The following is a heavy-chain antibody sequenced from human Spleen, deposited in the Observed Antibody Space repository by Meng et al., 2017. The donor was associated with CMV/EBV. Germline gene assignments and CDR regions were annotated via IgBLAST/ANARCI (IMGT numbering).Heavy chain of an antibody. D-gene: IGHD1-26*01. V-gene: IGHV1-69*10. CDR2: ILPILNRV. Sequence: SVKVSCKGSGGTLSTYTFAWVRQAPGQGLEWMGGILPILNRVNYAPKFLGRVTITAAKSMNTVYMEVSSLTSEDTAVYYCARDGVSTGSDYGTYRYYGMDVWGQGTTVTVSS. CDR3: ARDGVSTGSDYGTYRYYGMDV. J-gene: IGHJ6*02. CDR1: GGTLSTYT.